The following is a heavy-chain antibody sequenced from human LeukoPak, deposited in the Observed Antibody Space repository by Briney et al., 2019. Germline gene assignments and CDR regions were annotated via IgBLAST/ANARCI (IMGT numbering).Heavy chain of an antibody. CDR2: IYTSGST. CDR3: ARVPDSSSWYPSGWFDP. V-gene: IGHV4-4*07. J-gene: IGHJ5*02. D-gene: IGHD6-13*01. Sequence: PSETLSLTCTVSGGSISSYYWSWIRQPAGKGLEWIGRIYTSGSTNYNPSLTSRVTMSVDTSKNQFSLKLSSVTAADTAVYYCARVPDSSSWYPSGWFDPWGQGTLVTVSS. CDR1: GGSISSYY.